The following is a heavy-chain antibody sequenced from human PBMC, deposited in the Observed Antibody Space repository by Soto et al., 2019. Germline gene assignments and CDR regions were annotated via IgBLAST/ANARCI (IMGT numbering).Heavy chain of an antibody. V-gene: IGHV4-31*03. D-gene: IGHD3-3*01. CDR3: AREWGGITIFGVVGGNWFDP. CDR1: GGSISSGGYY. J-gene: IGHJ5*02. Sequence: QVQLQESGPGLVKPSQTLSLTCTVSGGSISSGGYYWSWIRQHPGKGLEWIGYIYYSGSTYYNPSLKSRVTISVDTSKNQFSLKLSSVTAADTAVYYCAREWGGITIFGVVGGNWFDPWGQGTLVTVSS. CDR2: IYYSGST.